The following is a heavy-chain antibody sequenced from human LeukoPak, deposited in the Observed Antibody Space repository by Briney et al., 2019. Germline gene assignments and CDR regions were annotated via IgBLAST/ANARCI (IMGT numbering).Heavy chain of an antibody. CDR2: INHSGST. J-gene: IGHJ4*02. D-gene: IGHD2-8*01. CDR3: ARGLVLDYFDY. Sequence: SETLSLTCAVYGGSFSGYYWSWIRQPPGKGLEWIGEINHSGSTNYNPSLKSRVTISVDTSKNQFSLKLSSVTAADTAVYYCARGLVLDYFDYWGQGTLVTVSS. CDR1: GGSFSGYY. V-gene: IGHV4-34*01.